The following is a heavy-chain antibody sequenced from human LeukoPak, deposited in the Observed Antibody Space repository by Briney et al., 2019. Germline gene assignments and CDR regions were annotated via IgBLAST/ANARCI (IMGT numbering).Heavy chain of an antibody. CDR1: GGSFSGYY. J-gene: IGHJ3*02. Sequence: SETLSLTCAVYGGSFSGYYWSWIHQPPGKGLEWIGEINHSGSTNYNPSLKSRVTISVDTSKNQFSLKLSSVTAADTAVYYCATPYYYDNSVYAFDIWGQGTMVTVSS. CDR3: ATPYYYDNSVYAFDI. V-gene: IGHV4-34*01. CDR2: INHSGST. D-gene: IGHD3-22*01.